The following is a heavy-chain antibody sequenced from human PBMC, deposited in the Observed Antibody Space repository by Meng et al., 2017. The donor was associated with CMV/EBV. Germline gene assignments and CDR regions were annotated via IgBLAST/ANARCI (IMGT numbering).Heavy chain of an antibody. D-gene: IGHD2-21*01. CDR3: TRHQFAYCGGDCSGDDAFDI. V-gene: IGHV3-73*01. J-gene: IGHJ3*02. CDR1: VFTFSGSA. CDR2: IRSKANCYAT. Sequence: GESLQISCAASVFTFSGSAMHWVRQASGKGLGWGGRIRSKANCYATAYAASGKGRFTISRDDSKNTAYLQMNSLKTEDTAVYYCTRHQFAYCGGDCSGDDAFDIWGQGTMVTVSS.